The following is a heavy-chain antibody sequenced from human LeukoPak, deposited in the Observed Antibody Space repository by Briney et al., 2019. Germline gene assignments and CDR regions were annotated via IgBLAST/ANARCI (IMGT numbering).Heavy chain of an antibody. D-gene: IGHD6-13*01. J-gene: IGHJ6*03. V-gene: IGHV4-4*02. CDR1: GGSISSSNW. CDR2: IYHSGST. CDR3: ARHNTQLAEAYYYYYYYMDV. Sequence: PSETLSLTCAVSGGSISSSNWWSWVRQPPGKGLEWIGEIYHSGSTNYNPSLKSRVTISVDKSKNQFSLKLSSVTAADTAVYYCARHNTQLAEAYYYYYYYMDVWGKGTTVTISS.